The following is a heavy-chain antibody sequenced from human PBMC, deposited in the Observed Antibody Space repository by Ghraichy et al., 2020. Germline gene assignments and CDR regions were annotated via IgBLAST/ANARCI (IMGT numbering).Heavy chain of an antibody. CDR3: TTAKIYYYDSSGYYETEDAFDI. CDR2: IKSKTDGGTT. V-gene: IGHV3-15*01. Sequence: GGSLRLSCAASGFTFSNAWMSWVRQAPGKGLEWVGRIKSKTDGGTTDYAAPVKGRFTISRDDSKNTLYLQMNSLKTEDTAVYYCTTAKIYYYDSSGYYETEDAFDIWGQGTMVTVS. CDR1: GFTFSNAW. D-gene: IGHD3-22*01. J-gene: IGHJ3*02.